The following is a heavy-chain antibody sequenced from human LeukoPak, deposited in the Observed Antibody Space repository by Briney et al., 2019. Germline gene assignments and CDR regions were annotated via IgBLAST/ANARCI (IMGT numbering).Heavy chain of an antibody. V-gene: IGHV1-2*02. CDR1: GYTXTGYY. J-gene: IGHJ4*02. CDR3: ARPGATTGYSSGWYSY. Sequence: ASVKVSCKASGYTXTGYYMHWVRQAPGQGLEWMGWINPNSGGTNYAQKFQGRVTMTRDTSISTAYMELSRLRSDDTAVYYCARPGATTGYSSGWYSYWGQGTLVTVSS. CDR2: INPNSGGT. D-gene: IGHD6-19*01.